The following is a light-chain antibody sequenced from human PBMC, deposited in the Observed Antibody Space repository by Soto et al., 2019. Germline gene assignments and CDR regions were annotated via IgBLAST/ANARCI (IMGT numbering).Light chain of an antibody. V-gene: IGLV2-23*02. CDR2: EVS. Sequence: QSALTQPASGSGSPGQSSTLSCTGTSSDVGSYNLVSWYQQHPGKAPKLMIYEVSKRPSGVSNRFSGSKSGNTASLTISGLQAEDEADYYCCSYAGSSTYVFGTGTKVTVL. J-gene: IGLJ1*01. CDR1: SSDVGSYNL. CDR3: CSYAGSSTYV.